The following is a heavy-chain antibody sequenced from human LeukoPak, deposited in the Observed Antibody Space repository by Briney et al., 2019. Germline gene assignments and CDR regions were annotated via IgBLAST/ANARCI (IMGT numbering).Heavy chain of an antibody. J-gene: IGHJ6*02. CDR1: GGTFSSYA. D-gene: IGHD1-26*01. Sequence: ASVKVSCKASGGTFSSYAISWVRQAPGQGLEWMGRIIPIFGIANYAQKFQGRVTITADKSTSTAYMELSSLRSEDTAVYYCARRMWELTGDYYGMDVWGQGTTVTVFS. CDR3: ARRMWELTGDYYGMDV. V-gene: IGHV1-69*04. CDR2: IIPIFGIA.